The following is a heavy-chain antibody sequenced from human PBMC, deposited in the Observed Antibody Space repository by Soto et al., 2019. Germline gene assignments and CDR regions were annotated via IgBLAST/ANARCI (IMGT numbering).Heavy chain of an antibody. V-gene: IGHV4-39*01. D-gene: IGHD5-12*01. Sequence: SETLSLTCTVSGGSISSSSYYWGWIRQPPGKGLEWIGSIYYSGSTYYNPSLKSRVTISVDTSKNQFSLKLSSVTAADTAVYYCASVGRDIVADVSWGQGTLVTVSS. CDR3: ASVGRDIVADVS. CDR1: GGSISSSSYY. CDR2: IYYSGST. J-gene: IGHJ4*02.